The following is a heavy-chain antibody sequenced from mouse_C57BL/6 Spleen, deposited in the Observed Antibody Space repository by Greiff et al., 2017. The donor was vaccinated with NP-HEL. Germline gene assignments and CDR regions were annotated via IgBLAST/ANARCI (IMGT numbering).Heavy chain of an antibody. CDR2: IYPGSGST. CDR1: GYTFTSYW. CDR3: ARELDSSGYGFAY. V-gene: IGHV1-55*01. Sequence: QVQLKQPGAELVKPGASVKMSCKASGYTFTSYWITWVKPRPGQGLEWIGDIYPGSGSTNYNEKFKSKATLTVDTSSSTAYLQLSSLTSEDSAVYCCARELDSSGYGFAYWGQGTLVTVSA. D-gene: IGHD3-2*02. J-gene: IGHJ3*01.